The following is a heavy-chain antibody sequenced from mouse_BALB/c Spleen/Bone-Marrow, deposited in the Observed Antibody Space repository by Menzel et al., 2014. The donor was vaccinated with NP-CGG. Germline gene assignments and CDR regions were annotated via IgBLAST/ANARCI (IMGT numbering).Heavy chain of an antibody. CDR3: ARGLGEIWGY. CDR1: GYSFTNYW. CDR2: IHPSDSES. D-gene: IGHD4-1*01. J-gene: IGHJ2*01. Sequence: QVQLQQSGAELVRPGTSVQLSCRASGYSFTNYWTNWVKQRPGQGLEWIGMIHPSDSESRLNQKFKDKATLTVDKSSTTAYMQLSSPTSEDSAVYYCARGLGEIWGYWGQGTTLTVSS. V-gene: IGHV1-61*01.